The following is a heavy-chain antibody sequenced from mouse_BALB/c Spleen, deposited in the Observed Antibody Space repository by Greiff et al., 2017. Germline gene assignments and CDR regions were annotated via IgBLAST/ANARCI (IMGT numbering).Heavy chain of an antibody. Sequence: QVQLQQSGAELVRPGTSVKISCKASGYTFTNYWLGWVKQRPGHGLEWIGDIYPGGGYTNYNEKFKGKATLTADTSSSTAYMQLSSLTSEDSAVYFCARGGYDEGAYAMDYWGQGTSVTVSS. V-gene: IGHV1-63*02. CDR1: GYTFTNYW. J-gene: IGHJ4*01. CDR2: IYPGGGYT. D-gene: IGHD2-2*01. CDR3: ARGGYDEGAYAMDY.